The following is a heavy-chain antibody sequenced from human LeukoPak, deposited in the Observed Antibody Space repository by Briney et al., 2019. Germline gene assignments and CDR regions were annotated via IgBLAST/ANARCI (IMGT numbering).Heavy chain of an antibody. CDR1: GFTFSSYA. CDR2: ISGSGGST. J-gene: IGHJ3*02. D-gene: IGHD3-10*01. Sequence: GGSLRLSCAASGFTFSSYAMSWVRQAPGKGLEWVSAISGSGGSTYYADSVKGRFTISRDNSKITLYLQMNSLRAEDTAVYYWAKVATYYYGSGSPHDAFDIWGQGTMVTVSS. CDR3: AKVATYYYGSGSPHDAFDI. V-gene: IGHV3-23*01.